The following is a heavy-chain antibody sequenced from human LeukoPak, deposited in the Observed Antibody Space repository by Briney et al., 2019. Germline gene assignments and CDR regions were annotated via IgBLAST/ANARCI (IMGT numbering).Heavy chain of an antibody. D-gene: IGHD2-2*01. V-gene: IGHV4-59*08. J-gene: IGHJ5*02. Sequence: SETLSLTGTVSGGSISSYYWSWIRQPPGKGLEWIGYIYYSGSTNYNPSLKSRVTISVDTSKNQFSLKLSSVTAADTAVYYCARHMGGHIVVVPAATWFDPWGQGALVTVSS. CDR2: IYYSGST. CDR1: GGSISSYY. CDR3: ARHMGGHIVVVPAATWFDP.